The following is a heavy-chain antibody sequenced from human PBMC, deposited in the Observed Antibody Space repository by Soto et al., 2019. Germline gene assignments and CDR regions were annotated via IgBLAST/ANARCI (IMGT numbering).Heavy chain of an antibody. D-gene: IGHD6-19*01. J-gene: IGHJ5*02. CDR2: INHSGST. CDR1: GGSFSGYY. V-gene: IGHV4-34*01. CDR3: ARVPSGIAVP. Sequence: SETLSLTCAVYGGSFSGYYWSWIRQPPGKGLEWIGEINHSGSTNYNPSLKSRVTISVDTSKNQFSLKLSSVTAADTAVYYCARVPSGIAVPWGQGTLVTVSS.